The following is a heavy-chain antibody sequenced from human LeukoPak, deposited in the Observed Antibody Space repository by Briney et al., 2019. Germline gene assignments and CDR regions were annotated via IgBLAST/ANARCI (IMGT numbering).Heavy chain of an antibody. CDR2: IGSTSSTI. CDR1: GFTFSSYT. CDR3: ARDHHRRLYDSQARNTFDI. J-gene: IGHJ3*02. Sequence: GGSLRLSCAAPGFTFSSYTMNWVRQATGKGLEWVSYIGSTSSTIYYADPVKGRFTISRDNAKNSMYLQMKSLRAEDTAVYYCARDHHRRLYDSQARNTFDIWGQGTMVTVSS. V-gene: IGHV3-48*01. D-gene: IGHD3-22*01.